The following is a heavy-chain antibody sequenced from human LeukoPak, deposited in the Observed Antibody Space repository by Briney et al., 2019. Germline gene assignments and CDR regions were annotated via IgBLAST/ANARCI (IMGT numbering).Heavy chain of an antibody. CDR3: ARADVVPAAMRIDY. D-gene: IGHD2-2*01. CDR1: GGSISSYY. CDR2: IYYSGST. J-gene: IGHJ4*02. V-gene: IGHV4-59*01. Sequence: SETLSLTCTVSGGSISSYYWSWIRQPPGKGLEWIGYIYYSGSTNYNPSLKSRVTISVDTSKNQFSLKLSSVTAADTAVYYCARADVVPAAMRIDYWDQGTLVTVSS.